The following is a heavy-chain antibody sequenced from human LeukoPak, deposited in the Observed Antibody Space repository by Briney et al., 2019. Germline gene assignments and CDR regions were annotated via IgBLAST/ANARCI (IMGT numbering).Heavy chain of an antibody. CDR2: INPNSGGT. V-gene: IGHV1-2*02. CDR3: ARRGPPIGFRYYYGMDV. Sequence: ASVKVSCKASGYTFTGYYMHWVRQAPGQGLEWMGWINPNSGGTNYAQKFQGRVTMTRDTSISTAYMELSRLRSDDTAVYYCARRGPPIGFRYYYGMDVWGQGTTVTVSS. CDR1: GYTFTGYY. D-gene: IGHD2-21*01. J-gene: IGHJ6*02.